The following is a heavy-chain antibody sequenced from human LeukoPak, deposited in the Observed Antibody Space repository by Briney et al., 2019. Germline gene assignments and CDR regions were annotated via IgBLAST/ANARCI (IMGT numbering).Heavy chain of an antibody. CDR1: GGSFSGYY. V-gene: IGHV4-34*01. D-gene: IGHD3-10*01. J-gene: IGHJ4*02. Sequence: SETLSLTCTVYGGSFSGYYWSWLRQPPGKGLEWIGEINHSGSTYYNPSLKSRVTISVDTSKNQFSLKLSSVTAADTAVYYCARVFGELYQYYFDYWGQGTLVTVFS. CDR3: ARVFGELYQYYFDY. CDR2: INHSGST.